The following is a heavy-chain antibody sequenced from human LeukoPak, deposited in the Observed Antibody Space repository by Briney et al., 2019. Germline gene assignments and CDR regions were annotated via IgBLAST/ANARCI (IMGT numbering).Heavy chain of an antibody. V-gene: IGHV4-34*01. CDR2: INHSGST. CDR3: ARGGRYCSSTSCQKIDY. J-gene: IGHJ4*02. D-gene: IGHD2-2*01. Sequence: SETLSLTCAVYGGSFSGYYWSWIRQPPGKGLERIGEINHSGSTNYNPPLKSRVTISVDTSKNQFSLKLSSVTAADTAVYYCARGGRYCSSTSCQKIDYWGQGTLVTVSS. CDR1: GGSFSGYY.